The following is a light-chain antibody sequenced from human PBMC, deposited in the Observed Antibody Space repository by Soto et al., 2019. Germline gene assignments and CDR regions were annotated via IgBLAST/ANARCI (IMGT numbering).Light chain of an antibody. J-gene: IGKJ1*01. CDR1: QSIGTW. CDR2: DAS. CDR3: QQYKSYWT. V-gene: IGKV1-5*01. Sequence: TQSPATLSAYVGDRVTITCRASQSIGTWLAWYQQKPGKAPKALIHDASSLESGVPSRFSGSGSGTEFTLTISSLQPDDFATYHCQQYKSYWTFGQGTKVEIK.